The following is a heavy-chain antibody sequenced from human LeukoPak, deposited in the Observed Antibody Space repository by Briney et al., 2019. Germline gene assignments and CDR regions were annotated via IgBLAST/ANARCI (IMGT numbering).Heavy chain of an antibody. CDR1: GGSISSSNW. D-gene: IGHD3-10*01. Sequence: SGTLSLTCAVSGGSISSSNWWSWVRQPPGKGLEWIGEIYHSGSTNYNPSLKSRVTISVDKSKNQFSLKLSSVTAADTAVYYCASRITMVRGVIRGSFDYWGQGTLVTVSS. CDR2: IYHSGST. CDR3: ASRITMVRGVIRGSFDY. V-gene: IGHV4-4*02. J-gene: IGHJ4*02.